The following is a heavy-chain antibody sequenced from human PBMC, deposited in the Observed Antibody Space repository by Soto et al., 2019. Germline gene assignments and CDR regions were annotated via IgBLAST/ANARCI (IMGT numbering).Heavy chain of an antibody. CDR1: GFTFSSYG. J-gene: IGHJ6*02. CDR3: AKDNGWCGKLPPDGMDV. D-gene: IGHD3-10*01. Sequence: QVQLVESGGGVVQPGRSLRLSCAASGFTFSSYGMHWVRQAPGKGLEWVAVISYDGSNKYYAVSVKGRFTISRDNSKNTLYLKLNSLRAEDKAVYYCAKDNGWCGKLPPDGMDVWGQGTTVTVSS. V-gene: IGHV3-30*18. CDR2: ISYDGSNK.